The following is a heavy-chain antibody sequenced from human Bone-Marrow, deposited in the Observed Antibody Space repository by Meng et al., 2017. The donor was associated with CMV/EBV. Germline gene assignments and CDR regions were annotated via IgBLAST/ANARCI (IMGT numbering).Heavy chain of an antibody. CDR3: ARDPETQGSEGVGGYFDY. V-gene: IGHV3-30-3*01. J-gene: IGHJ4*02. CDR2: ISYDGSNK. Sequence: LSLTCAASEFTFSIYAMHWVRQAPGKGLAWVAVISYDGSNKYYADSVKGRFTISRDNSKNTPYLQMSSLRAENRAVYYCARDPETQGSEGVGGYFDYWGQGTLVTVSS. D-gene: IGHD1-14*01. CDR1: EFTFSIYA.